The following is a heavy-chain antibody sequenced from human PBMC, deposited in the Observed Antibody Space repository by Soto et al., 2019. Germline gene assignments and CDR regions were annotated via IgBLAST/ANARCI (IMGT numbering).Heavy chain of an antibody. Sequence: ASVKVSCKASGYTFTSYGISSVRQAPGQGLEWMGWISAYNGNTNYAQKLQGRVTMTTDTSTSTAYMELRSLRSDDTAVYYCASRSVDTAMVYFDYWGQGTLVTVSS. CDR3: ASRSVDTAMVYFDY. D-gene: IGHD5-18*01. J-gene: IGHJ4*02. CDR1: GYTFTSYG. V-gene: IGHV1-18*01. CDR2: ISAYNGNT.